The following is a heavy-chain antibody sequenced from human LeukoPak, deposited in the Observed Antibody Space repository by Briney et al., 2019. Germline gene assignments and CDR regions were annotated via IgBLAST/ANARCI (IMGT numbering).Heavy chain of an antibody. CDR1: GGSISSSSYY. D-gene: IGHD2-8*01. Sequence: RSSETLSLTCTVSGGSISSSSYYWGWIRQPPGKGLEWIGSIYYSGSTYYNPSLKSRVTISVDTSKNQFSLKLSSVTAADTAVYYCARPASGLNGLDPLTEFGYWGQGTLVTVSS. V-gene: IGHV4-39*01. CDR3: ARPASGLNGLDPLTEFGY. J-gene: IGHJ4*02. CDR2: IYYSGST.